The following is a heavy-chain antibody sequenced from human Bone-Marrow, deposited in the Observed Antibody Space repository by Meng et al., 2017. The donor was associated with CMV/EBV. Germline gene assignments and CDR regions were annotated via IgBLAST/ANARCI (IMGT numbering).Heavy chain of an antibody. J-gene: IGHJ3*02. V-gene: IGHV3-48*04. CDR2: ISSSSSAI. Sequence: LSLTCAASGFTFSSYSMNWVRQAPGKGLEWVSYISSSSSAIYYADSVKGRFTISRDNAKNSLYLQMNSLRAEDTAVYYCARETTIVVVPAAMLPTSVNDAFDIWGQGTMVTVSS. CDR3: ARETTIVVVPAAMLPTSVNDAFDI. CDR1: GFTFSSYS. D-gene: IGHD2-2*01.